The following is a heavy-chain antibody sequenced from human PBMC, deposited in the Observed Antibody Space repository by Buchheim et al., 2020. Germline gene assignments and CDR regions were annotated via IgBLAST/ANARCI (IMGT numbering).Heavy chain of an antibody. CDR2: MFYSGSV. CDR1: TESISSSSNY. Sequence: QLQLQESGPGLVKPSETLSLTCTVSTESISSSSNYWVWLRQPPGKGLEWIGTMFYSGSVFYNSSLRRRLSISVDTSKNPFSLKLNCVTAADTAVYYCVRHRSGTMFNYWGQGTL. J-gene: IGHJ4*02. D-gene: IGHD1-7*01. V-gene: IGHV4-39*01. CDR3: VRHRSGTMFNY.